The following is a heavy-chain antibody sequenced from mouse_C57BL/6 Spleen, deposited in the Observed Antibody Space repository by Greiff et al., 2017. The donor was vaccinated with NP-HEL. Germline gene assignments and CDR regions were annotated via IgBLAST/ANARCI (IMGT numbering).Heavy chain of an antibody. V-gene: IGHV2-6-1*01. CDR2: IWSDGST. D-gene: IGHD1-1*02. Sequence: QVQLKESGPGLVAPSQSLSITCTVSGFSLTSYGVHWVRQPPGKGLEWLVVIWSDGSTTYNSALKSSLSISKDNSKSQVFLKMTSPQTDDTAMYFCARQNYDYSAMDYWGQGTSVTVAS. CDR3: ARQNYDYSAMDY. CDR1: GFSLTSYG. J-gene: IGHJ4*01.